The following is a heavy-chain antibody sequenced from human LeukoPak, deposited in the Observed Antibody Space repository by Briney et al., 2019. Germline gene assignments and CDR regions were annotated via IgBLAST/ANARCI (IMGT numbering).Heavy chain of an antibody. CDR1: GYSFTSYW. D-gene: IGHD3-10*01. CDR2: IYPGDSDT. Sequence: NLGESLKISCKGSGYSFTSYWIGWVRQMPGKGLEWMGIIYPGDSDTRYSPSFQGQVNISADKSITTAYLQWSSLKASDTAMYYCARQQITMVRGVSIGSAFDIWGQGTMVTVSS. J-gene: IGHJ3*02. CDR3: ARQQITMVRGVSIGSAFDI. V-gene: IGHV5-51*01.